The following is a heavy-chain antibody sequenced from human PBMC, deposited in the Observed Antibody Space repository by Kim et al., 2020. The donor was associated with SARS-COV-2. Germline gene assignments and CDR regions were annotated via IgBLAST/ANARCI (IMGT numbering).Heavy chain of an antibody. V-gene: IGHV3-48*01. CDR2: INSRGSSI. Sequence: GGSLRLSCAASGFTFRSYSMMWVRQAPGKGLEWISSINSRGSSIFYAGSVEGRFTISRDNTEKSLYLQIDSPRAEDTAVYYCARASGYEPTSYFYVLDV. CDR3: ARASGYEPTSYFYVLDV. J-gene: IGHJ6*01. CDR1: GFTFRSYS. D-gene: IGHD5-12*01.